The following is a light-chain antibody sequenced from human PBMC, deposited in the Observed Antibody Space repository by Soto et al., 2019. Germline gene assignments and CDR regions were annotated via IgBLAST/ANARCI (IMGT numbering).Light chain of an antibody. Sequence: QSVLTHPPSASGTPGQGVTISCSGSTSNIGSNYVYWYQQLPGTAPKLLIYRNNQRPSGVPDRFPGSKSGTSASLAISGLRSDDEADYFCATWDDSLNGFYVFGTGTKVTVL. CDR2: RNN. CDR3: ATWDDSLNGFYV. J-gene: IGLJ1*01. V-gene: IGLV1-47*01. CDR1: TSNIGSNY.